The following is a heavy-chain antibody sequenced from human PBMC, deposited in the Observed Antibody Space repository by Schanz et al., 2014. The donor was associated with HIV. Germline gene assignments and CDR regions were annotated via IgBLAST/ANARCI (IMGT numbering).Heavy chain of an antibody. CDR3: ARSPEYLGWFDP. D-gene: IGHD2-2*02. CDR1: GGTFSIYA. V-gene: IGHV1-69*06. J-gene: IGHJ5*02. CDR2: IIPIFGTA. Sequence: QVQLVQSGAEVKKPGSSVKVSCTASGGTFSIYAISWVRQAPGQGLEWMGGIIPIFGTANYAQKFQGRVTMTRDTSTSTVYMQLSSLTSDDTAVYYCARSPEYLGWFDPWGQGTQVTVSS.